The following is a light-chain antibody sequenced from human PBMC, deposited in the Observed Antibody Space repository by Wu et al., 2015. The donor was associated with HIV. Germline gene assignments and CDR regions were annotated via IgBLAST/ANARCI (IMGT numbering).Light chain of an antibody. CDR1: QSVSSN. Sequence: EIVMTQSPATLSVSPGERVTLSCRASQSVSSNLAWYQQKAGQAPRLLIYGASTRATGIPASFSGSGSGTEFTLTISSPQSEDFAVYYCQHYHNWPRTFGQGTKVEIK. J-gene: IGKJ1*01. CDR3: QHYHNWPRT. V-gene: IGKV3-15*01. CDR2: GAS.